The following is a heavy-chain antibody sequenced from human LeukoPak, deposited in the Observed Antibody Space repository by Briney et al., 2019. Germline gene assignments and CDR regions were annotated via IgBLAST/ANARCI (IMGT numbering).Heavy chain of an antibody. CDR1: GGSFSGYY. CDR3: ARGSTYYYDSSSSFDY. J-gene: IGHJ4*02. CDR2: INHSGST. V-gene: IGHV4-34*01. Sequence: PSETLSLTCAVYGGSFSGYYWSWIRQPPGKGLEWIGEINHSGSTNYNPSLKSRVTISVDTSKNQFSLKLSSVTAADTAVYYCARGSTYYYDSSSSFDYWGQGTLVTVSS. D-gene: IGHD3-22*01.